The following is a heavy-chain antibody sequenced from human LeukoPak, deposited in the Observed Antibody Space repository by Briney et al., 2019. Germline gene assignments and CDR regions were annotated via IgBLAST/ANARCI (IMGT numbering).Heavy chain of an antibody. V-gene: IGHV3-23*01. Sequence: GRSLRLSCAASGITFSDYAMNWVRQAPGKGLEWVSSISSGGGSRYYADSVNGRLTISRDNSKSTLSLQMSSLRVEDTAIYYCAKDALQGSPIVAAQIDNWGQGTLVTVSS. CDR1: GITFSDYA. J-gene: IGHJ4*02. D-gene: IGHD6-13*01. CDR3: AKDALQGSPIVAAQIDN. CDR2: ISSGGGSR.